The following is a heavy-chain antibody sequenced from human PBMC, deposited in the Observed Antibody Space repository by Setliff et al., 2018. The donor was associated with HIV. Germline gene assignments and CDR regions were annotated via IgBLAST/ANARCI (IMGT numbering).Heavy chain of an antibody. Sequence: SETLSLTCAVYGGSFSGYYWSWIRQPPGKGLEWMGEINHSGSTNYSPSLKSRVTISVDTSKNQFSLKLSSVTAADTAVYYCSIYYYYYMDVWGKGTTVTVCS. V-gene: IGHV4-34*01. CDR2: INHSGST. CDR1: GGSFSGYY. CDR3: SIYYYYYMDV. J-gene: IGHJ6*03. D-gene: IGHD2-21*01.